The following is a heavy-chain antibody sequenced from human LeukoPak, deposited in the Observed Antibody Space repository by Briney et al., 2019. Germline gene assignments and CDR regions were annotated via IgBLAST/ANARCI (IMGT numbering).Heavy chain of an antibody. CDR3: ARDPPSSSGTHFDY. CDR1: GFTFSSYE. J-gene: IGHJ4*02. Sequence: GGSLRLSCAASGFTFSSYEMNWVRQAPGKGLEWVSYISSSGSTIYYADSVKGRFTISRDNAKNTLYLQMNSLRAEDTAVYYCARDPPSSSGTHFDYWGQGTLVTVSS. D-gene: IGHD6-6*01. CDR2: ISSSGSTI. V-gene: IGHV3-48*03.